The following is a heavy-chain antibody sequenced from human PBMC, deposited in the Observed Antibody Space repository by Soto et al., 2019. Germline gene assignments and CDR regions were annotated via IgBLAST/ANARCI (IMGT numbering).Heavy chain of an antibody. CDR1: GFTFSSYG. V-gene: IGHV3-30*18. J-gene: IGHJ3*02. Sequence: QVQLVEPGGGVVQPGRSLRLSCAASGFTFSSYGMHWVRQAPGKGLEWVAVISYDGSNKYYADSVKGRFTISRDNSKNTLYLQMNSLRAEDTAVYYCAKGDTRYNWNDVDLVAFDIWGQGTMVTVSS. CDR3: AKGDTRYNWNDVDLVAFDI. D-gene: IGHD1-1*01. CDR2: ISYDGSNK.